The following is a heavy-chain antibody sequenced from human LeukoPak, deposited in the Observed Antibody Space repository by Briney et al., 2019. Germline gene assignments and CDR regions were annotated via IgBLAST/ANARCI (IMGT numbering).Heavy chain of an antibody. J-gene: IGHJ4*02. CDR1: GGSFSGYY. V-gene: IGHV4-34*01. CDR2: INHSGTT. D-gene: IGHD5-24*01. Sequence: PSGTLSLTCAVYGGSFSGYYWTWIRQPPGKGLEWIGEINHSGTTNYNPSLKSRVTISVDTSKNQYSLKLTSVTAADTAVYYCARGEVGDGYNYFCFDFWGRGTLVSVSS. CDR3: ARGEVGDGYNYFCFDF.